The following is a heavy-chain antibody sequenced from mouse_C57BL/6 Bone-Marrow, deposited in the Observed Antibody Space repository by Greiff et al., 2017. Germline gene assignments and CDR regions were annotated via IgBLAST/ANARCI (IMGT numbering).Heavy chain of an antibody. D-gene: IGHD2-1*01. CDR3: TRNDGNHRFAY. V-gene: IGHV2-9-1*01. J-gene: IGHJ3*01. Sequence: VQGVESGPGLVAPSQSLSLTCTASGFSLTSYAISWVRQPPGKGLEWLGVIWTGGGTNYNSAHKSRLSISKDNSKSQVFLKMNSLHTDDTARYYCTRNDGNHRFAYWGQGTLVTVSA. CDR2: IWTGGGT. CDR1: GFSLTSYA.